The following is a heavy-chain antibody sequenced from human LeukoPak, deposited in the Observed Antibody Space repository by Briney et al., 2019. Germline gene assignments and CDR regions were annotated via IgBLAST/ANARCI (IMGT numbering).Heavy chain of an antibody. J-gene: IGHJ4*02. D-gene: IGHD6-13*01. CDR1: GFTFIGYN. CDR3: ARLTEQQLAHFDY. Sequence: ASVKVSCKASGFTFIGYNMHWVRQAPGQGLEWMGWINPNSGGTNYAQKFQGRVTMTRDTSISTAYMELSRLRSDDTAVYYCARLTEQQLAHFDYWGQGTLVTVSS. V-gene: IGHV1-2*02. CDR2: INPNSGGT.